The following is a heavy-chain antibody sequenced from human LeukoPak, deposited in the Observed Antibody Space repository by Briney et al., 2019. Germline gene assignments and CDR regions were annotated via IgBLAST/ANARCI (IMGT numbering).Heavy chain of an antibody. V-gene: IGHV3-74*01. Sequence: GGSLRLSCAASGFTFSSYWMHWVRQAPGKGLVWVSRINSDGSSTSYADSVKGRFTISRDNAKNSLYVQMNSLRAEDTAVYYCARGYQDSSGSYYGLFDYWGQGTLVTVSS. CDR1: GFTFSSYW. D-gene: IGHD3-22*01. CDR3: ARGYQDSSGSYYGLFDY. CDR2: INSDGSST. J-gene: IGHJ4*02.